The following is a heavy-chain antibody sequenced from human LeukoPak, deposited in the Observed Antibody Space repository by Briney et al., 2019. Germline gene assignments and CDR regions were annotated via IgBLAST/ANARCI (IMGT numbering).Heavy chain of an antibody. Sequence: SVKVSCKASGGTFSSYAISWVRQAPGQGLEWMGRIIPILGIANYAQKFQGRVTITADKSTSTAYMELSSLRSEDTAVYYCARDFKDYGGNSKRAFDIWGQGTMVTVSS. CDR2: IIPILGIA. D-gene: IGHD4-17*01. CDR1: GGTFSSYA. V-gene: IGHV1-69*04. J-gene: IGHJ3*02. CDR3: ARDFKDYGGNSKRAFDI.